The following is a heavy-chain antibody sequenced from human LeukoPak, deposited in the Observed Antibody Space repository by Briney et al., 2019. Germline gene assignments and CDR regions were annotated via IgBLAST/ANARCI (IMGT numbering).Heavy chain of an antibody. CDR3: ARDITIFGVATGAFDI. D-gene: IGHD3-3*01. V-gene: IGHV1-69*13. J-gene: IGHJ3*02. Sequence: ASVKVSCKASGGTFSSYAISWVRQAPGQGLEWMGGIIPIFGTANYAQKFQGRVTITADESTSTAYMELSSLRSEDTAVYYCARDITIFGVATGAFDIWGQGTMVTVSS. CDR2: IIPIFGTA. CDR1: GGTFSSYA.